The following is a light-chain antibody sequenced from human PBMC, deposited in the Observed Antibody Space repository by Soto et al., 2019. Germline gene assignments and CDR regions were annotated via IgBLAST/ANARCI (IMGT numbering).Light chain of an antibody. Sequence: DIQMTQSPSSLSASVEDRVTSTSQASQDISNYLNWYQQKPGKAPKLLIYDASNLETGVPSRFSGSGSGTDFTFTISSLQPEDIATYYCQQYDNLPLTFGGGTKVEIK. V-gene: IGKV1-33*01. CDR2: DAS. CDR3: QQYDNLPLT. J-gene: IGKJ4*01. CDR1: QDISNY.